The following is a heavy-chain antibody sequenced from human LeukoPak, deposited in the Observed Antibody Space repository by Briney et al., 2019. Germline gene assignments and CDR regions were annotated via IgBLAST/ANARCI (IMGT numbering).Heavy chain of an antibody. J-gene: IGHJ4*02. CDR2: IYYSGST. CDR1: GGSINSGGYY. CDR3: ARAPCGGGVDY. V-gene: IGHV4-31*01. D-gene: IGHD2-21*01. Sequence: SQTLSLTCTVSGGSINSGGYYWSWIRQHPGKGLEWIGYIYYSGSTYYNPSLKSQVTILIDTSKNQFSLKLSSVTAADTAVYYCARAPCGGGVDYWGQGTLVTVSS.